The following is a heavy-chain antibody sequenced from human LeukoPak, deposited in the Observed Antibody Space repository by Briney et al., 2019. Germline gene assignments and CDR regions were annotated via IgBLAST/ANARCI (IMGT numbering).Heavy chain of an antibody. CDR3: ARTVYPGGAFDI. CDR1: GGSISSYY. D-gene: IGHD3-10*01. V-gene: IGHV4-59*01. CDR2: IYYSGST. J-gene: IGHJ3*02. Sequence: KSSETLSLTCTVSGGSISSYYWSWIRQPPGKGLEWIGYIYYSGSTNYNPSLKSRVTISVDTSKNQFSLKLSSVTAADTAVYYCARTVYPGGAFDIWGQGTMVTVSS.